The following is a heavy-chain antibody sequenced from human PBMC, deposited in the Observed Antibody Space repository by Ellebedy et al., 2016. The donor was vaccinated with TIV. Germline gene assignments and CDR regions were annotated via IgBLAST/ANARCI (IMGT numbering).Heavy chain of an antibody. CDR1: GYTFTSYA. CDR2: MNPTSGFT. CDR3: ARGGAKGENSFFDP. J-gene: IGHJ5*02. D-gene: IGHD5-18*01. V-gene: IGHV1-8*01. Sequence: AASVKVSCKAAGYTFTSYAINWVRQAAGQGLEWLGRMNPTSGFTDYPQNSQGRVTMTRNISINTVYMELSSLRSEDTAVYYCARGGAKGENSFFDPWGQGTLVTVSS.